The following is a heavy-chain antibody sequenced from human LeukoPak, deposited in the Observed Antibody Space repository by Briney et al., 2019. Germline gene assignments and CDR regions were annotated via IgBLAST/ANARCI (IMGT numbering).Heavy chain of an antibody. CDR3: ASPMYSSSSV. CDR2: ISSSSSYI. CDR1: GCTFSSYS. Sequence: TGWSLRLSCAAAGCTFSSYSRNLVRQARGKGREWVSSISSSSSYIYYADSVKGRFTISRDNAKNPLYLQMNSLRAEDTAVYYCASPMYSSSSVWGQGTLVTVSS. D-gene: IGHD6-6*01. V-gene: IGHV3-21*01. J-gene: IGHJ4*02.